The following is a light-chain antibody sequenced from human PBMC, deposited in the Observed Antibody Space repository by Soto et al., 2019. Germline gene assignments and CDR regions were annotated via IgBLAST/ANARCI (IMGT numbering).Light chain of an antibody. CDR1: QGIRND. V-gene: IGKV1-6*01. CDR2: STS. CDR3: LQDYNYPRT. Sequence: AIQMTQSPSSLSASVGDRVTITCRASQGIRNDLGWYQQKPGKAPELLIYSTSNLFSGVPSRFSGSGSGTDFTLTIDSLQPEDFATYYCLQDYNYPRTFGQGTKVDIK. J-gene: IGKJ1*01.